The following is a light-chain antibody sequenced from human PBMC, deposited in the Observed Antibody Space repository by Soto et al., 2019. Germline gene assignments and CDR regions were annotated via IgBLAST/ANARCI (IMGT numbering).Light chain of an antibody. Sequence: EIVLTQSPATLSLSPRERATLSCRASQTVGSYLAWYXQKHGQVPRLLIYNASNRATGIPARFSGSGSGTDFTLTISSLEPEDFAVYYCQQRSNWPLPWTFGQGTKVDIK. CDR2: NAS. V-gene: IGKV3-11*01. CDR3: QQRSNWPLPWT. CDR1: QTVGSY. J-gene: IGKJ1*01.